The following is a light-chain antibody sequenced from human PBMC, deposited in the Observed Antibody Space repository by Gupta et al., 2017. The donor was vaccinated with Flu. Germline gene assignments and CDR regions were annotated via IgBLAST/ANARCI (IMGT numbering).Light chain of an antibody. CDR1: SSNIGNNY. Sequence: SLLPPPPSASGTPGQTVTISCSGSSSNIGNNYVYWYQHLPGTAPKLLIYRNKQRPSGVPDRFSGSNSATSASLAISGLGSEDEGVYYCSAWDDNLGAGVFGGGTKLTVL. CDR3: SAWDDNLGAGV. J-gene: IGLJ3*02. CDR2: RNK. V-gene: IGLV1-47*01.